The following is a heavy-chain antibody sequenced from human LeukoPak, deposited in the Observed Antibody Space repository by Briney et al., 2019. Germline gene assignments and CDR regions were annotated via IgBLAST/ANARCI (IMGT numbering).Heavy chain of an antibody. J-gene: IGHJ6*03. Sequence: ASVKVSCKASGYTFTGYYMHWVRQAPGQGLEWMGWINPNSGGTNYAQKFQGRVTMTRDTSISTAYMELSRLRSDDTAVYYCARGGYCSSTSCYRGCRYYYMDVWGKGTTVTVSS. CDR3: ARGGYCSSTSCYRGCRYYYMDV. V-gene: IGHV1-2*02. CDR1: GYTFTGYY. CDR2: INPNSGGT. D-gene: IGHD2-2*02.